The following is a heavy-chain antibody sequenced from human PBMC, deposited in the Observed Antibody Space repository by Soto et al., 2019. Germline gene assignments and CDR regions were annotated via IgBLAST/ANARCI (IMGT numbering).Heavy chain of an antibody. J-gene: IGHJ4*02. CDR2: IYYSGST. CDR1: GGSISSGGYY. V-gene: IGHV4-31*03. D-gene: IGHD2-21*02. CDR3: ARAAYCGGDCFGFDY. Sequence: PSETLSLTCTVSGGSISSGGYYWSWIRQHPGKGLEWIGYIYYSGSTYYNPSLKSRVTISVDTSKNQFSLKLSSVTAADTAVYYCARAAYCGGDCFGFDYWGQGTLVTVSS.